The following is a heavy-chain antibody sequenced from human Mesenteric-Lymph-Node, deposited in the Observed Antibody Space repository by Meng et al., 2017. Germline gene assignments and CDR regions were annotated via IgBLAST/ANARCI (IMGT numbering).Heavy chain of an antibody. J-gene: IGHJ2*01. CDR1: GGSISSGDYY. V-gene: IGHV4-30-4*01. CDR3: ARVGWRQWSFDL. Sequence: GQLPESGPGLVKPSQTLALTCTVSGGSISSGDYYWSWIRQPPGKGLELIGHIYYSGSTSYNPSLKSRVTISVDTSNNQFSLKLSYVTAADTAVYYCARVGWRQWSFDLWGRGTLVTVSS. D-gene: IGHD5-18*01. CDR2: IYYSGST.